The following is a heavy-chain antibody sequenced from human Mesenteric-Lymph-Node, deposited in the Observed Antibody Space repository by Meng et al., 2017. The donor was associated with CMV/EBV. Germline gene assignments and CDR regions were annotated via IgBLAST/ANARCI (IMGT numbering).Heavy chain of an antibody. D-gene: IGHD3-22*01. V-gene: IGHV3-21*04. Sequence: GGSLRLSCVASGFTFNSYRMNWLRQAPGKGLEWVASITSDKGYASIRSTTYIHYADSVQGRFTISRDNAKNSLYLQMDSLRAEDSAMYYCTRDPSPVYYDSSGFDNWGQGTLVTVS. CDR2: ITSDKGYASIRSTTYI. CDR1: GFTFNSYR. J-gene: IGHJ4*02. CDR3: TRDPSPVYYDSSGFDN.